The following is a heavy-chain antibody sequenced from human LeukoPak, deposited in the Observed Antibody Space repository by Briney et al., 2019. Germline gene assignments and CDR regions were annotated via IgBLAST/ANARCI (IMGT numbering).Heavy chain of an antibody. J-gene: IGHJ6*03. CDR1: GGSISSSSYY. Sequence: SETLSLTCTVSGGSISSSSYYWGWIRQPRGKGLEWIGSIYYSGSTYYNPSLKSRVTISVDTSKNQFSLKLSSVTAADTAVYYCARHLYRYYYMDVWGKGTTVTVSS. CDR2: IYYSGST. CDR3: ARHLYRYYYMDV. D-gene: IGHD1-26*01. V-gene: IGHV4-39*01.